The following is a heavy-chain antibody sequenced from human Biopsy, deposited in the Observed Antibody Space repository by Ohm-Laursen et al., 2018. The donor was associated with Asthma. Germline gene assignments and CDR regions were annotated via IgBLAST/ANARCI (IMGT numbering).Heavy chain of an antibody. V-gene: IGHV3-30*03. CDR2: VSSDGHNK. CDR1: GFVFSQCG. CDR3: ARQSGQDYGDSSGLDI. Sequence: SLRLSCAAAGFVFSQCGMHWVRQGPGKGLEWVALVSSDGHNKYYEDSVKGRFTISRDNSRNRLYLQINRLTVEDSAVYFCARQSGQDYGDSSGLDIWGQGTKVAVSS. J-gene: IGHJ3*02. D-gene: IGHD3-22*01.